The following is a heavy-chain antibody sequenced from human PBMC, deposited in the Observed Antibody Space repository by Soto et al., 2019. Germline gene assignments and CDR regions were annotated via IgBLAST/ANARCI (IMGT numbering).Heavy chain of an antibody. D-gene: IGHD4-17*01. V-gene: IGHV1-69*12. Sequence: QVQLVQSGAEVKKPGSSVKVSCKASGGTFSSYAISWVRQAPGQGLEWMGGIIPIFGTANYAQKFQGRVKMTADDSTSTAYMELSSLRSEDTAVYYCAREDRGDYDGFSYYYGMDVWGQGTTVTVSS. J-gene: IGHJ6*02. CDR1: GGTFSSYA. CDR3: AREDRGDYDGFSYYYGMDV. CDR2: IIPIFGTA.